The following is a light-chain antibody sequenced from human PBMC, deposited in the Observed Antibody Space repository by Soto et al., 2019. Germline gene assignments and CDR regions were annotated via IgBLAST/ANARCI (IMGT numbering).Light chain of an antibody. CDR3: SSYADSNNLV. J-gene: IGLJ3*02. CDR2: EVT. CDR1: SSDVGAYNY. V-gene: IGLV2-8*01. Sequence: QSALTQPPSASGSPGQSVTISCTGTSSDVGAYNYVSWYQQHPGKAPKLMIYEVTKRPSGVPDRFSGSKSGNTASLTVSGLQAEDEADYYCSSYADSNNLVFGGGTKLTVL.